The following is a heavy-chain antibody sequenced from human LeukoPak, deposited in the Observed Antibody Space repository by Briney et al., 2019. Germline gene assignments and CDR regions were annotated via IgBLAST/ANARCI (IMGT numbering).Heavy chain of an antibody. CDR3: AKDTTAWWYHRAYMNV. CDR1: GFSLSTYA. J-gene: IGHJ6*03. V-gene: IGHV3-23*01. D-gene: IGHD2-15*01. Sequence: KTGGSLRLSCAASGFSLSTYALSWVRQAPGGGLEWVAAISGSGDKTYHADSVKGRFTISKDNSENRLSLQMDSLRAEDTAVYFCAKDTTAWWYHRAYMNVWGKGTTVTVSS. CDR2: ISGSGDKT.